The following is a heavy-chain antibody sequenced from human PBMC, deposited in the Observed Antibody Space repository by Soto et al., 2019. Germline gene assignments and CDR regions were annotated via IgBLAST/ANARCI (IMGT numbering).Heavy chain of an antibody. CDR1: GFTFSSYS. V-gene: IGHV3-21*01. CDR2: ISSSSSYI. CDR3: ASADYYFDTSGWDH. D-gene: IGHD3-22*01. Sequence: EVQLVESGGGLVQPGGSLRLSCAASGFTFSSYSMNWVRQAPGTGLEWVSTISSSSSYIYYAASVKGRFTISRDNAKNSLYLQRNSLRAEDPAVYYCASADYYFDTSGWDHWCQGTLVTVSS. J-gene: IGHJ4*02.